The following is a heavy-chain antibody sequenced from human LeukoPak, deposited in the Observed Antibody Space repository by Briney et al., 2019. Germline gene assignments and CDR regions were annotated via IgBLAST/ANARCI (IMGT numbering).Heavy chain of an antibody. V-gene: IGHV1-2*02. Sequence: ASVKVSCKAPGYSFTAYYIHWLRQAPGQGPEWMGWIKPDSGSSHYAQKFQGRVTMTKDTSSNSAYMDLTRQKSDDTAVYYCARARVPIAVAGLYYFDYWGQGALVTVSS. CDR1: GYSFTAYY. CDR2: IKPDSGSS. CDR3: ARARVPIAVAGLYYFDY. J-gene: IGHJ4*02. D-gene: IGHD6-19*01.